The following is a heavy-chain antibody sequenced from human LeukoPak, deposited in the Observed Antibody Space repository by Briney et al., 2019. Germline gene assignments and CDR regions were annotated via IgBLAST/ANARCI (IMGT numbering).Heavy chain of an antibody. Sequence: PGGSLRLSCAASGFTFSDAWVSWVRRAPGKGLEWVATISGLGDSRDYAESVKGRFSIARDNSKNTLYLQMSSLRPNDTAVYYCAKRFLEWIYGPFDHWGQGSLVIVSS. CDR3: AKRFLEWIYGPFDH. CDR2: ISGLGDSR. CDR1: GFTFSDAW. J-gene: IGHJ4*02. D-gene: IGHD3-3*01. V-gene: IGHV3-23*01.